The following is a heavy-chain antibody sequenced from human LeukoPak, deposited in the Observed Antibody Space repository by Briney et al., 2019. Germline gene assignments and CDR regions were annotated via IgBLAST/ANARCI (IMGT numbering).Heavy chain of an antibody. V-gene: IGHV3-48*04. Sequence: QTGGSLRLSCAASGFTFSSYSMNWVRQAPGKGLEWVSYISSSSSTIYYADSVKGRFTISRDNAKNSLFLQMNSLRAEDTAVYYCARGRHNSGSYSDAFDLWGQGTMVTVSS. CDR3: ARGRHNSGSYSDAFDL. CDR2: ISSSSSTI. D-gene: IGHD1-26*01. CDR1: GFTFSSYS. J-gene: IGHJ3*01.